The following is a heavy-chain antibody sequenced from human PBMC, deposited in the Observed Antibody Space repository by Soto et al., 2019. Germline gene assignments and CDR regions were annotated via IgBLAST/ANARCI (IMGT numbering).Heavy chain of an antibody. J-gene: IGHJ6*04. V-gene: IGHV3-23*01. D-gene: IGHD1-26*01. CDR2: IGDSGAST. CDR3: AKGVELDV. CDR1: GFSFSSFA. Sequence: EVLLLESGGGLVQPGGSLRLSCEASGFSFSSFAMNWVRQAPGKGLWWVSAIGDSGASTYYADSVKGRFTISRDNSRNTVYLQLKSLRAEYTAVYYCAKGVELDVWGNGTSVTVSS.